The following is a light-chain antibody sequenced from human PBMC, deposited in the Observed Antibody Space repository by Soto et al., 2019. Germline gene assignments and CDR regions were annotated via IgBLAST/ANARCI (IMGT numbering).Light chain of an antibody. V-gene: IGKV3-20*01. CDR2: GAS. CDR3: QQYGGSTRT. Sequence: VLTQSPGTLSLSPGERATLSCRASQSVTTQLAWYQQKPGQAPRLIIHGASSRATGVPDRITGSGSGTDFTLSISRLEPDDFAVYYCQQYGGSTRTFGQGTKVVIK. J-gene: IGKJ1*01. CDR1: QSVTTQ.